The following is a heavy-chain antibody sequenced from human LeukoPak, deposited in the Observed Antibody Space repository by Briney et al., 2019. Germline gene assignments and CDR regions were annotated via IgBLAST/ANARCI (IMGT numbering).Heavy chain of an antibody. D-gene: IGHD5-12*01. CDR2: LSSNSSTI. Sequence: GGSLSFSCAASGFTFSSYSMNWVRQAPGKGLEGVTYLSSNSSTIYYADSVNGRFTIPRDNAKTSLSLQMNSLRDEGTAVYYCARVDIVATLPRGWFDPWGQGTLVTVSS. J-gene: IGHJ5*02. CDR1: GFTFSSYS. V-gene: IGHV3-48*02. CDR3: ARVDIVATLPRGWFDP.